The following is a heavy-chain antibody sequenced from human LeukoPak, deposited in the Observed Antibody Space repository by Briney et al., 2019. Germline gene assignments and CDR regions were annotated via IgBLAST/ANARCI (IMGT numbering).Heavy chain of an antibody. CDR3: AKHATGGGTNFDY. CDR1: GFTFSSYG. Sequence: GGSLRLSCAASGFTFSSYGMHWVRQAPGKGLEWVAVIWYDGSNKYYADSVKGRFTISRDNSKNTLYLQMNSLRAEDTAVYYCAKHATGGGTNFDYWGQGTLVTVSS. V-gene: IGHV3-33*06. CDR2: IWYDGSNK. D-gene: IGHD2-8*01. J-gene: IGHJ4*02.